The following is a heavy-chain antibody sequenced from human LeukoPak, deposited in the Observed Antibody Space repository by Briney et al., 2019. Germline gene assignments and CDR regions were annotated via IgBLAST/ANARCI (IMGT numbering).Heavy chain of an antibody. V-gene: IGHV3-21*01. CDR1: GGSISSSS. CDR3: AGRPHYYMDV. Sequence: PSETLSPTCTVSGGSISSSSYYWGWIRQPPGKGLEWVSSISSSSSYIYYADSVKGRFTISRDNAKNSLYLQMNSLRAEDTAVYYCAGRPHYYMDVWGKGTTVTVSS. J-gene: IGHJ6*03. CDR2: ISSSSSYI.